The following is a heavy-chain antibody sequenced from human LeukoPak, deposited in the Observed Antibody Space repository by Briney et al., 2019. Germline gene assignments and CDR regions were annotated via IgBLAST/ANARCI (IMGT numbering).Heavy chain of an antibody. CDR2: IYYSGST. J-gene: IGHJ5*02. CDR3: ARGAKTQWLALLNYFDP. V-gene: IGHV4-30-4*08. D-gene: IGHD6-19*01. CDR1: GGSISSGDYY. Sequence: SETLSLTCTVSGGSISSGDYYWSWIRQPPGKGLEWIGYIYYSGSTYYNPSLKSRVTISVDTSKNQFSLKLNSVTAADTAMYYCARGAKTQWLALLNYFDPWGQGTLVTVSS.